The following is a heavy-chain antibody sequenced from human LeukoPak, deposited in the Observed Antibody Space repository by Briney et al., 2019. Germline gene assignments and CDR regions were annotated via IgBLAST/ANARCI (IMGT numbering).Heavy chain of an antibody. D-gene: IGHD2-15*01. CDR2: IYYSGST. V-gene: IGHV4-59*01. J-gene: IGHJ4*02. CDR1: GGSISSYY. Sequence: SATLSLTCTVSGGSISSYYGRWIRQPPGKGLEWIGYIYYSGSTNYNPSLKSRITISVDTSKNQFSLKLSSVTAADTAAYYCARGGGLRPFDYWGQGTLVTVSS. CDR3: ARGGGLRPFDY.